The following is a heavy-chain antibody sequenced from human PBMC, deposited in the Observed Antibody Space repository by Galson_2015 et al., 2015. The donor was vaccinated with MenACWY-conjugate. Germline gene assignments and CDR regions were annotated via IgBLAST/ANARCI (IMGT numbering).Heavy chain of an antibody. CDR3: ARGSRGGYPDY. V-gene: IGHV3-30*04. CDR1: GFTFSSYA. CDR2: ISYDGSNK. D-gene: IGHD3-22*01. Sequence: SLRLSCAASGFTFSSYAMHWVRQAPGKGQEWVAVISYDGSNKYYADSVKGRFTISRDNSKNTLYLQMNSLRAEDTAVYYCARGSRGGYPDYWGQGTLVTVSS. J-gene: IGHJ4*02.